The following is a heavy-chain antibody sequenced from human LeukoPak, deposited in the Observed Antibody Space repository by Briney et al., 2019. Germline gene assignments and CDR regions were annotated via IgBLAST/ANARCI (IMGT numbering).Heavy chain of an antibody. CDR2: ISSSGTTI. CDR3: CGASFDY. CDR1: GFTFSDYE. Sequence: GGSLRLSCAASGFTFSDYEMNWVRQAPGKGLEWVSYISSSGTTIKYEDSVKGRFTISRDNAKNSFFLQMNSLRAEDTAVYYCCGASFDYWGQGTLVTVSS. J-gene: IGHJ4*02. D-gene: IGHD2-21*01. V-gene: IGHV3-48*03.